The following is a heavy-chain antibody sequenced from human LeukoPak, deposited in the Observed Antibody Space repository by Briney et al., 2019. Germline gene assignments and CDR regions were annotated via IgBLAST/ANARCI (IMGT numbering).Heavy chain of an antibody. CDR2: INPSGGST. D-gene: IGHD2-2*01. Sequence: ASVKVSCKASGYTFTSYYMHWVRQAPGQGLEWMGIINPSGGSTSYARKFQGRVTMTRDTSTSTVYMELSSLRSEDTAVYFCARDACSTTICQAGGNWFDPWGQGTLVIVS. J-gene: IGHJ5*02. V-gene: IGHV1-46*01. CDR3: ARDACSTTICQAGGNWFDP. CDR1: GYTFTSYY.